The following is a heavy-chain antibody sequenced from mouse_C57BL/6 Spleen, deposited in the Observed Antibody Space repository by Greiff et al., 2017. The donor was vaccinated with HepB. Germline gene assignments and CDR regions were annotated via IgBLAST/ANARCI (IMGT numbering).Heavy chain of an antibody. Sequence: QVQLQQPGTELVKPGASVKLSCKASGYTFTSYWMHWVKQRPGQGLEWIGNINPSNGGTNYNEKFKSKATLTVDKSSSTAYMQLSSLTSEDSAVDYCAGGPGSSYGYFDVWGTGTTVTVSS. CDR3: AGGPGSSYGYFDV. D-gene: IGHD1-1*01. CDR1: GYTFTSYW. J-gene: IGHJ1*03. V-gene: IGHV1-53*01. CDR2: INPSNGGT.